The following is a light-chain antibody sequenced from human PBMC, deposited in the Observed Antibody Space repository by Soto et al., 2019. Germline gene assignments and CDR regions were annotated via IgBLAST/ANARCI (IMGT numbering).Light chain of an antibody. V-gene: IGKV1-39*01. CDR3: QQNYSTPLA. CDR1: ESISGW. Sequence: IQVTQSPSTLSASVGDRVTITCRASESISGWLAWYQQKPGKAPKLLIYAASSLQSGVPPRFSGSGSGTDFTLTISSLQLEDFATYYCQQNYSTPLAFGGGTKVDIK. CDR2: AAS. J-gene: IGKJ4*01.